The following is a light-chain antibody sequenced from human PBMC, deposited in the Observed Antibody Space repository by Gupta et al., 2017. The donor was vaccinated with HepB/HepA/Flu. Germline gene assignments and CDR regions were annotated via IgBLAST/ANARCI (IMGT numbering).Light chain of an antibody. J-gene: IGKJ1*01. V-gene: IGKV1-6*01. CDR2: AAS. CDR3: LQDYSYPRT. CDR1: QGIKKD. Sequence: IQMTQFPSSPSASAGDRVTITFRASQGIKKDLAWYQHKPGKAPKLLIFAASSLQTGVPSRFSGSGSGTDFTLTISSLQPEDFATYYCLQDYSYPRTFGQGTKVEVK.